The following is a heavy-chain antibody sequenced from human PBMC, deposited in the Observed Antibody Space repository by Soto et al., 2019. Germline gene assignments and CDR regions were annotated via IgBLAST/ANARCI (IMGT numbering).Heavy chain of an antibody. D-gene: IGHD1-26*01. CDR3: ARQHSGSYYFDY. J-gene: IGHJ4*02. CDR1: GFTFSRYW. CDR2: IKQDGSEK. Sequence: PGGSLRLSCAASGFTFSRYWMSWLRQAPGKGLEWVANIKQDGSEKYYVDSVKGRFSISRDNAKNSLYLQINSLRAEDTAVYYCARQHSGSYYFDYWGQGTPVTVSS. V-gene: IGHV3-7*05.